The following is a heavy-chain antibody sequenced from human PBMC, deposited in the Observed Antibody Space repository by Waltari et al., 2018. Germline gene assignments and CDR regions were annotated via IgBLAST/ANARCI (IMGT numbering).Heavy chain of an antibody. J-gene: IGHJ6*03. CDR3: ARVDPGLYYMDV. CDR1: GGSISSYY. V-gene: IGHV4-59*01. CDR2: IYYSGST. Sequence: QVQLQESGPGLVKPSETLSLTCTVSGGSISSYYWSWIRQHPGKGLEWIGYIYYSGSTNYNPSLKSRVTISVDTSKNQFSLKLSSVTAADTAVYYCARVDPGLYYMDVWGKGTTVTVSS. D-gene: IGHD3-9*01.